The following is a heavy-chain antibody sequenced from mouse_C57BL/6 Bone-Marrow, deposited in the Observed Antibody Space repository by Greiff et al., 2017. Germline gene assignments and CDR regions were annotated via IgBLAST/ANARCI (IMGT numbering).Heavy chain of an antibody. Sequence: DVQLVESGGGLVKPGGSLKLSCAASGFTFSSYAMSWVRQTPENRLEWVATISDGGSYTYYPANVKGRFTFSRDNAKNNLYLQMSHLKSEDTAMYYCARELGRDFDYWGEGTTLTVSS. V-gene: IGHV5-4*01. J-gene: IGHJ2*01. CDR3: ARELGRDFDY. CDR1: GFTFSSYA. D-gene: IGHD4-1*01. CDR2: ISDGGSYT.